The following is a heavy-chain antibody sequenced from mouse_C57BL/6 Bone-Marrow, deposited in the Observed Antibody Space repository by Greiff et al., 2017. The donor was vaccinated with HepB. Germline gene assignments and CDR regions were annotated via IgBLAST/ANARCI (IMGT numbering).Heavy chain of an antibody. CDR1: GYTFTDYY. CDR2: IYPGSGNT. Sequence: QVQLQQSGAELVRPGASVKLSCKASGYTFTDYYINWVKQRPGQGLEWIARIYPGSGNTYYNEKFKGKATLTAEKSSSTAYMQLSSLTSEDSAVYFCASDSNYDYWGQGTTLTVSS. CDR3: ASDSNYDY. J-gene: IGHJ2*01. V-gene: IGHV1-76*01. D-gene: IGHD2-5*01.